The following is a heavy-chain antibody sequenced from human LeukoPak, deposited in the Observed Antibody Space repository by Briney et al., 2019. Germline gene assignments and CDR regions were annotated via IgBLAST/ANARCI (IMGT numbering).Heavy chain of an antibody. Sequence: PSETLSLTCTVSGGSISSYYWSWIRQPPGKGLEWIGYIYYSGITNYNPSLKSRVTISVGTSKNQFSLKLSSVTAADTAVYYCTRDLAYCSTTTCPDVWGQGTTVTVSS. CDR2: IYYSGIT. CDR3: TRDLAYCSTTTCPDV. V-gene: IGHV4-59*01. J-gene: IGHJ6*02. CDR1: GGSISSYY. D-gene: IGHD2-2*01.